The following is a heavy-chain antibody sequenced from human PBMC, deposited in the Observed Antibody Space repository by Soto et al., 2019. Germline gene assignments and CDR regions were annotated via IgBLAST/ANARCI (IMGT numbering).Heavy chain of an antibody. CDR2: IYYSGST. CDR3: ARQQLWFYFDY. D-gene: IGHD5-18*01. CDR1: WGSISSSGDY. Sequence: PLQTLSLTCTFVWGSISSSGDYLGWNRQPPGKGQEWIGSIYYSGSTYYNPSLKSRVTISVDTSKNQFSLKLSSVTAADTAVYYCARQQLWFYFDYWGQGILVTVSS. J-gene: IGHJ4*02. V-gene: IGHV4-39*01.